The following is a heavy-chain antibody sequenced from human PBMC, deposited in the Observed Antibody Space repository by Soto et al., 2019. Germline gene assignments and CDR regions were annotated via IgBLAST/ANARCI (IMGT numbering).Heavy chain of an antibody. J-gene: IGHJ4*02. CDR2: ISGHNGNT. V-gene: IGHV1-18*01. D-gene: IGHD3-10*01. Sequence: ASVKVSCKASGYSFTNYGISWVRQAPGQGLEWMGWISGHNGNTNYAQKLQGRVTMTTDTSTSTAYMELRSLRSDDTAVYYCARDLRITMVRAPGYWGQGTLVTVYS. CDR3: ARDLRITMVRAPGY. CDR1: GYSFTNYG.